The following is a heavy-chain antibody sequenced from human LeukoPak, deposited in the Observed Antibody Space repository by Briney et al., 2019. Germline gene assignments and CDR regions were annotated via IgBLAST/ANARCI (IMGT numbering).Heavy chain of an antibody. CDR3: ARLNVLSGSPLHHFFH. D-gene: IGHD6-13*01. Sequence: PSETLSLTCTVSGGSISNYYWSWVRQPPGKGLEWIAYINYIGTTIYNPSLTSRVTISVYTSKNQFSLKLTSLTAADTAVYYCARLNVLSGSPLHHFFHWGQGTLVTVST. V-gene: IGHV4-59*08. CDR2: INYIGTT. J-gene: IGHJ4*02. CDR1: GGSISNYY.